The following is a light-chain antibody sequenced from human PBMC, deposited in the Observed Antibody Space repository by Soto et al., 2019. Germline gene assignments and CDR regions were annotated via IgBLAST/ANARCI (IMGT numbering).Light chain of an antibody. CDR3: QQVKTYPRT. CDR1: QAVPNN. CDR2: EES. V-gene: IGKV1-9*01. J-gene: IGKJ4*01. Sequence: DIHFTQSPSFLSASVVDRVTITFRPSQAVPNNMAWYQQKPGKPPKLLIYEESTLHSGVPSRFSGRKSGTQFTLTIDSLQPEDFATYYCQQVKTYPRTCGGGTKVDIK.